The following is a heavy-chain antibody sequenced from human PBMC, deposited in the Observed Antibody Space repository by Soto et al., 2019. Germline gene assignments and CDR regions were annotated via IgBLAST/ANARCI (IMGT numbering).Heavy chain of an antibody. D-gene: IGHD3-9*01. CDR2: IYYRGNA. Sequence: SETLSLTCSVSDDSINSDKYYWGWIRQPPRKSLKWIGSIYYRGNAYYNPSLQTRVTISLDKSKSQFSLKLNSVTAADSAVYFCARLEGLATISYYFDFWGPGALVTVSS. CDR3: ARLEGLATISYYFDF. CDR1: DDSINSDKYY. J-gene: IGHJ4*02. V-gene: IGHV4-39*01.